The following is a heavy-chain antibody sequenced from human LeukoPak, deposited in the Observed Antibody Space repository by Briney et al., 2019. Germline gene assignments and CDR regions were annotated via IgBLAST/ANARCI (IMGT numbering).Heavy chain of an antibody. Sequence: ASVKVSCTASGYTFTSYYIHWVRQAPGQGLEWMGIINPAGGSTTYAQKFQGSRLTLTRDTSTSTVYMELSSLRSEDTAVYYCARGRGVHDSHTYDYFDYWGQGSLVTVYS. CDR2: INPAGGST. CDR1: GYTFTSYY. D-gene: IGHD3-22*01. CDR3: ARGRGVHDSHTYDYFDY. V-gene: IGHV1-46*01. J-gene: IGHJ4*02.